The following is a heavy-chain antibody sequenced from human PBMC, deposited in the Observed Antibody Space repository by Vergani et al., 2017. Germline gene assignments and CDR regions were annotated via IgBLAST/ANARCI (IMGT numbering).Heavy chain of an antibody. V-gene: IGHV3-66*01. Sequence: EVQLVESGGGLVKPGGSLRLSCAASGFTFSSYSMNWVRQAPGKGLEWVSVIYSGGSTYYADSVKGRFTISRDNSKNTLYLQMNSLRAEDTAVYYCAREIGFQHWGQGTLVTVSS. CDR1: GFTFSSYS. CDR2: IYSGGST. CDR3: AREIGFQH. J-gene: IGHJ1*01.